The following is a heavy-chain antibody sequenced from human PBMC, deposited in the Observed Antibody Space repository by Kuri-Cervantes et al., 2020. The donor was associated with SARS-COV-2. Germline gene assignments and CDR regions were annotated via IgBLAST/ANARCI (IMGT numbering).Heavy chain of an antibody. J-gene: IGHJ4*02. CDR2: ITWDGGST. CDR1: LFTLDDYG. D-gene: IGHD4-11*01. CDR3: AKGNHDYSNYDSFDY. V-gene: IGHV3-43D*03. Sequence: SLKFSYATCLFTLDDYGMYWVRQAPGKGLEWVSCITWDGGSTFYADSVKGRFTISRDSSKNSLYLQMNSLRAEDTAVYYCAKGNHDYSNYDSFDYWGQGTLVTVSS.